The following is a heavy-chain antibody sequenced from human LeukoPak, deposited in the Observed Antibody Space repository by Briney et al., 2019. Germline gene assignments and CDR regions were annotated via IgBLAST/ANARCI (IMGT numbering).Heavy chain of an antibody. CDR2: IYTSGST. J-gene: IGHJ4*02. V-gene: IGHV4-61*02. CDR1: GGSISSGSYY. Sequence: SETLSLTCTVSGGSISSGSYYWSWIRQPAGKGLEWIGRIYTSGSTNYNPSLKSRVTISVDTSKNQFSLKLSSVTAADTAVYYCARGGDSTGYYYRSFDSWGQGTLVTVSS. D-gene: IGHD3-22*01. CDR3: ARGGDSTGYYYRSFDS.